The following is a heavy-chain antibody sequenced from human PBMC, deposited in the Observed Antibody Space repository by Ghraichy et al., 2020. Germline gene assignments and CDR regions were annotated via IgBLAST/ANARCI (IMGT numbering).Heavy chain of an antibody. J-gene: IGHJ5*02. CDR1: GFAFKNAW. V-gene: IGHV3-15*01. Sequence: GGSLRLSCVASGFAFKNAWMNWVRQAPGKGLEWVGRIKSKADSGTTEYAAPVNGRFTISRDDSNDTLYLEMSSLKSEDTALYYCCAQGRRIFGVVSWFDPGARAPWSPS. D-gene: IGHD3-3*01. CDR2: IKSKADSGTT. CDR3: CAQGRRIFGVVSWFDP.